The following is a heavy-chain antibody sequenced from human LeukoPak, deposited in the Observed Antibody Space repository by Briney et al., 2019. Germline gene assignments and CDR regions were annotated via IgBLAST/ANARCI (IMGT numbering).Heavy chain of an antibody. V-gene: IGHV1-69*06. J-gene: IGHJ4*02. Sequence: ASVKVSCKASGGTFSSYAISWVRQAPGQGLEWMGGIIPIFGTANYAQKFQGRVTITADKSTSTAYMELSSLRSEDTAVHYCARAYSSGWYLVYWGQGTLVTVSS. CDR2: IIPIFGTA. CDR1: GGTFSSYA. CDR3: ARAYSSGWYLVY. D-gene: IGHD6-19*01.